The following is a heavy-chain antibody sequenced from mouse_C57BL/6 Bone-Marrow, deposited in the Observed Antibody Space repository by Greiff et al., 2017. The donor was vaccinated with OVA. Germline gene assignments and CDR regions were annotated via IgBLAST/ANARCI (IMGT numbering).Heavy chain of an antibody. Sequence: VQLQQPGAELVMPGASVKLSCKASGYTFTSYWMHWVKQRPGQGLEWIGEIDPSDSYPTYNQNFKGKSTMTVDKSSSTAYMQLSSLRSEYSAVYYCERRGIYYGYAWFAYWGQGTLVTVSA. CDR1: GYTFTSYW. CDR2: IDPSDSYP. D-gene: IGHD2-2*01. V-gene: IGHV1-69*01. J-gene: IGHJ3*01. CDR3: ERRGIYYGYAWFAY.